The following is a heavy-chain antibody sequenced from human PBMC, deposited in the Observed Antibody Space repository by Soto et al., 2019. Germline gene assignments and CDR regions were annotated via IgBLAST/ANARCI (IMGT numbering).Heavy chain of an antibody. J-gene: IGHJ4*02. Sequence: ASVKVSCKVSGYTLTELSMHWVRQAPGKGLEWMGGFDPEDGETIYAQKFQGRVTMTEDTSTDTAYMELSSLRSEDTAVYYCATRIAVPDNPEAGRDYFDSRGQGTLVTVSS. CDR2: FDPEDGET. D-gene: IGHD6-19*01. V-gene: IGHV1-24*01. CDR3: ATRIAVPDNPEAGRDYFDS. CDR1: GYTLTELS.